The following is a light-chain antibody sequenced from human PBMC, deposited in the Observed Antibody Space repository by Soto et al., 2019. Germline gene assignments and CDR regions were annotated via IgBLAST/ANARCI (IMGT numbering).Light chain of an antibody. Sequence: QPVLTQSSSASASLGSSVKLTCTLSSRHSSYIIAWHQQQPGKAPRYLMNLEGSGIYNKGSGVPDRFSGSSSGADRYLTISNLQSEDEADYYCETWDRNTRVFGGGTKVTVL. CDR2: LEGSGIY. J-gene: IGLJ3*02. CDR1: SRHSSYI. CDR3: ETWDRNTRV. V-gene: IGLV4-60*03.